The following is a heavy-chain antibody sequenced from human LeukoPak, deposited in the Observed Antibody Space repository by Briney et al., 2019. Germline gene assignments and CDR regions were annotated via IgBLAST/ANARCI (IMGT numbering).Heavy chain of an antibody. CDR1: SYSFSNSG. V-gene: IGHV1-18*01. Sequence: GASVKVSCKASSYSFSNSGISWVRQAPGQGLEWMGWISAYDGRTKYAQKFQGRFTMNTDTSTSTAYMELTSLTSGDTAVYYCARANDLGAVAGTFDYWGQGTLVTVSS. CDR2: ISAYDGRT. CDR3: ARANDLGAVAGTFDY. D-gene: IGHD6-19*01. J-gene: IGHJ4*02.